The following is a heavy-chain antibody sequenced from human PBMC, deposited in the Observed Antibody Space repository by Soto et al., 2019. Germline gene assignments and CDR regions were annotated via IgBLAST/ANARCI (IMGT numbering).Heavy chain of an antibody. J-gene: IGHJ5*02. CDR1: GGSISSGGYS. Sequence: SETLSLTCAVSGGSISSGGYSWSWIRQPPGKGLEWIGYIYHSGSTYYNPSLKSRVTISVDRSKNQFSLKLSSVTAADTAVYYCARVKSVAARPYWFDPWGQGTLVTVSS. CDR3: ARVKSVAARPYWFDP. CDR2: IYHSGST. D-gene: IGHD6-13*01. V-gene: IGHV4-30-2*01.